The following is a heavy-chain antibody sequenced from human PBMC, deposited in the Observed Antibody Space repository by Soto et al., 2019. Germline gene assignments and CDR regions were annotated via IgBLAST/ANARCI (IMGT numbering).Heavy chain of an antibody. D-gene: IGHD2-15*01. CDR3: ARARVLAHYYYGMDV. CDR2: IIPIFGTA. Sequence: SVKVSCKASGGTFSSYAISWVRQAPGQGLEWMEGIIPIFGTANYAQKFQGRVTITADESTSTAYMELSSLRSEDTAVYYCARARVLAHYYYGMDVWGQGTTVTVSS. V-gene: IGHV1-69*13. CDR1: GGTFSSYA. J-gene: IGHJ6*02.